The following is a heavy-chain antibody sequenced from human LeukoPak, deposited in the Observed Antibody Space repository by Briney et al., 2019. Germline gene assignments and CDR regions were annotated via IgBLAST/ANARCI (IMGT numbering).Heavy chain of an antibody. V-gene: IGHV1-18*01. Sequence: GASVKVSCKASGYTFTSYGISWVRQAPEQGLEWMGWISAYNGNTNYAQKLQGRVTMTTDTSTSTAYMELRSLRSDDTAVYYCARAPLDIVVVPGEIDYWGQGTLVTVSS. J-gene: IGHJ4*02. CDR3: ARAPLDIVVVPGEIDY. CDR1: GYTFTSYG. CDR2: ISAYNGNT. D-gene: IGHD2-2*01.